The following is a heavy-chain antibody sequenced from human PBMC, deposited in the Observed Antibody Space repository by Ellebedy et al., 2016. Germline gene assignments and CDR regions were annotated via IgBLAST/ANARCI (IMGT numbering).Heavy chain of an antibody. Sequence: SETLSLXXAVYGGSFSGYYWSWIRQPPGKGLEWIGEINHSGSTNYNPSLKSRVTISVDTSKNQFSLKLSSVTAADTAVYFCARASAVTKYYHAMDVWGQGTTVTVSS. D-gene: IGHD4-17*01. CDR1: GGSFSGYY. CDR3: ARASAVTKYYHAMDV. V-gene: IGHV4-34*01. CDR2: INHSGST. J-gene: IGHJ6*02.